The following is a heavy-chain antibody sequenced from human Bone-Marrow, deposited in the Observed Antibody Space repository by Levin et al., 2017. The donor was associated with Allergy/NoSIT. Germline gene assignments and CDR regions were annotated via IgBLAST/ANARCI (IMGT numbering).Heavy chain of an antibody. J-gene: IGHJ4*02. CDR3: ARSPHDYDSGGYFFDY. CDR2: INSLFGTP. CDR1: GGTFSDYA. V-gene: IGHV1-69*13. Sequence: SVKVSCKASGGTFSDYAFTWVRQAPGQGLEWMGGINSLFGTPNYARRFKGRVTITADESTSTVYTELSGLRSEDTAVFYCARSPHDYDSGGYFFDYWGQGTLVTVAS. D-gene: IGHD3-22*01.